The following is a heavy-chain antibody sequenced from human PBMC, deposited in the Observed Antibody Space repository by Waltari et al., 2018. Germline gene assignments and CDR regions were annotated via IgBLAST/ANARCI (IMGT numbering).Heavy chain of an antibody. J-gene: IGHJ2*01. CDR2: IKQDESEK. Sequence: EVQLVESGGDLVQPGGSLRLSCVGSGFRFRPHWMMWVRQAPGKGLEWVANIKQDESEKYYVDSVKGRFTISRDNTKNSVYLQMNSLRAEDTAVYYCARGLLEWLLSHWYFDLWGRGTLVTVSS. V-gene: IGHV3-7*01. D-gene: IGHD3-3*01. CDR1: GFRFRPHW. CDR3: ARGLLEWLLSHWYFDL.